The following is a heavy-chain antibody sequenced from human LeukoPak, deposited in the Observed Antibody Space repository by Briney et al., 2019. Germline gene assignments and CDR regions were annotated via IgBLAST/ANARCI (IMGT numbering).Heavy chain of an antibody. Sequence: SETLSLTCTVSGGSISSYYWSWIRQPPGKGLEWIGYIYYSGSTNYNPSLKSRVTISVDTSKNQFSLKLSSVTAADTAVYYCARDPGGSWYRFDYWGQGTLVTVSS. CDR3: ARDPGGSWYRFDY. J-gene: IGHJ4*02. CDR2: IYYSGST. V-gene: IGHV4-59*01. D-gene: IGHD6-13*01. CDR1: GGSISSYY.